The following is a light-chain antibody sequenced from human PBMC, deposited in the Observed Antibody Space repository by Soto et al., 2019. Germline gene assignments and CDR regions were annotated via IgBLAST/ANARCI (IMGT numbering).Light chain of an antibody. V-gene: IGKV3-20*01. Sequence: EIVLTQSPGTLSLSPGERATLSCRASQSVSSNYLAWYQQKPGQAPRLLIYGASSRATGIPDRFSGSGSGTDFTLTIRRLEPEDFAVYSCQQYCSSYPWTFGQGTKVDIK. CDR2: GAS. CDR3: QQYCSSYPWT. CDR1: QSVSSNY. J-gene: IGKJ1*01.